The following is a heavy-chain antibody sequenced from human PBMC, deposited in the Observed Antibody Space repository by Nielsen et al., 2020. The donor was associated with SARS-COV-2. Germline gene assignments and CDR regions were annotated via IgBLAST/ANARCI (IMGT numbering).Heavy chain of an antibody. CDR3: ARDSDGSGSYGMDV. D-gene: IGHD3-10*01. V-gene: IGHV1-46*01. CDR2: INPSGGGT. Sequence: ASVKVFCKASGYTFTSYDINWVRQATGQGLEWMGIINPSGGGTSYAQKFQGRVTMTRDTSTSTVYMELSSLRSEDTAVYYCARDSDGSGSYGMDVWGQGTTVTVSS. CDR1: GYTFTSYD. J-gene: IGHJ6*02.